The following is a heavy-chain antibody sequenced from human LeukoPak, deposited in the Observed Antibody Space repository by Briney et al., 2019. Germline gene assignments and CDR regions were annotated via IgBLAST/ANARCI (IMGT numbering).Heavy chain of an antibody. CDR3: AREGSSGYYDSSGSPDY. Sequence: ASVKVSCKASGYTFTSYGISWVRQAPGQGLEWMGWISAYNGNTNYAQKFQGRVTMTRDTSISTAYMELSRLRSDDTAVYYCAREGSSGYYDSSGSPDYWGQGTLVTVSS. D-gene: IGHD3-22*01. V-gene: IGHV1-18*01. CDR1: GYTFTSYG. J-gene: IGHJ4*02. CDR2: ISAYNGNT.